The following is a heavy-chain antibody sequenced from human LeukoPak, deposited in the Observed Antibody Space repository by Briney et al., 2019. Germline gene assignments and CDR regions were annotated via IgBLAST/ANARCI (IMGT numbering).Heavy chain of an antibody. CDR3: ATLSGYVSSGYAQYYFDY. CDR1: GYTLTELS. V-gene: IGHV1-24*01. D-gene: IGHD3-22*01. Sequence: ASVKVSCKVSGYTLTELSMHWVRQAPGKGLEWMGGFDPEDGETIYAQKFQGRVTMTEDTSTDTAYMELSSLRSEDTAVYYCATLSGYVSSGYAQYYFDYWGQGTLVTVSS. CDR2: FDPEDGET. J-gene: IGHJ4*02.